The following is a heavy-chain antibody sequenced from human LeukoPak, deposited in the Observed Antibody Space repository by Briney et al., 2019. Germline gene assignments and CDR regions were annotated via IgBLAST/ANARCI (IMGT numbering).Heavy chain of an antibody. V-gene: IGHV1-46*01. D-gene: IGHD1-14*01. CDR1: GGTFSSYA. Sequence: ASVKVSCKASGGTFSSYAISWVRQAPGQGLEWMGIINPSGGSTSYAQKFQGRVTMTRDTSTSTVYMELSSLRSEDTAVYYCARDRNRVFDYWGQGTLVTVSS. J-gene: IGHJ4*02. CDR2: INPSGGST. CDR3: ARDRNRVFDY.